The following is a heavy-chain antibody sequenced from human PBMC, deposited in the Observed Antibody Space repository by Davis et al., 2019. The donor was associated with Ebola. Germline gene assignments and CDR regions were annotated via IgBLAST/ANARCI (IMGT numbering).Heavy chain of an antibody. CDR1: GFTFSSYS. Sequence: PGGSLRLSCPASGFTFSSYSMNWVRQAPGKGLEWASSISTSSSYIYYADSVKGRFTISRDNAKNSLYLQMNSLRAEDTAVYYCAPLEWVVVATWGQGTLVTVSS. D-gene: IGHD2-15*01. J-gene: IGHJ5*02. V-gene: IGHV3-21*01. CDR2: ISTSSSYI. CDR3: APLEWVVVAT.